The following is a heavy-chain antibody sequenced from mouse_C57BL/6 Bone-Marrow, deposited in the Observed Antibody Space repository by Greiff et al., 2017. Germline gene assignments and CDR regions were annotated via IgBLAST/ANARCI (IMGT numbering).Heavy chain of an antibody. CDR3: ARYGYLLAMDY. Sequence: VQLQQPGAELVKPGASVKLSCKASGYTFTSYWMHWVKQRPGQGLEWIGMIHPNSGSTNYNEKFKSKATLTVDKSSSTAYMQLSSLTSEDSAVYYCARYGYLLAMDYWGQGTSVTVSS. J-gene: IGHJ4*01. V-gene: IGHV1-64*01. CDR2: IHPNSGST. CDR1: GYTFTSYW. D-gene: IGHD2-2*01.